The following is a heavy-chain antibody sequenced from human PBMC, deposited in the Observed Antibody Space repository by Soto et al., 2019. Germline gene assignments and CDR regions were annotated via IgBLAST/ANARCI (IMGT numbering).Heavy chain of an antibody. D-gene: IGHD3-10*01. Sequence: QVQLVESGGGVVQPGESLRLSCEASGFTFNSYGMQWIRQAPGKGLEWVAVIGLGGSKKFYEDSVKGRFTISRDDAKNTLYLEMYGLGADDTAVYWCVRDISSLRTDQSITYLDYWGQGTLVTVSS. CDR2: IGLGGSKK. J-gene: IGHJ4*02. CDR3: VRDISSLRTDQSITYLDY. V-gene: IGHV3-33*01. CDR1: GFTFNSYG.